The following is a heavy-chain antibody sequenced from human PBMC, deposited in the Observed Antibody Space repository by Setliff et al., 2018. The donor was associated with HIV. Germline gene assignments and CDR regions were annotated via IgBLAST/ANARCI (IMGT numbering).Heavy chain of an antibody. CDR2: FYHTGST. D-gene: IGHD1-7*01. J-gene: IGHJ6*02. Sequence: SETLSLTCTVSGGSIRSHYWSWIRQPPGKGLEWIGSFYHTGSTHYNPSLKSRTTMSLDTSRNQVSLKLSSVSAADTAVYYCARDQGLELRGDYYYYGMDVGGQGTTVTVS. CDR1: GGSIRSHY. CDR3: ARDQGLELRGDYYYYGMDV. V-gene: IGHV4-59*11.